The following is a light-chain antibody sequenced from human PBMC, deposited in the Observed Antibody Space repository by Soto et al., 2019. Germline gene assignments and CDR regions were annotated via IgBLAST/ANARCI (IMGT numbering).Light chain of an antibody. CDR1: QYINTR. J-gene: IGKJ5*01. CDR3: QQYNNWPPTT. Sequence: EIVLTQSPATLSSFPGDRVTLSCRASQYINTRLAWYQHRPGQAPRLLIYGASTRATGIPARFSGSGSGTEFTLTISSLQSEDFAVYYCQQYNNWPPTTFGQGTRLEIK. CDR2: GAS. V-gene: IGKV3D-15*01.